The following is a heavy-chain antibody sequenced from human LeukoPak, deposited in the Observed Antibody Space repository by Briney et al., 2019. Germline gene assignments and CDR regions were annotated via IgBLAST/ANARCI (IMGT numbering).Heavy chain of an antibody. V-gene: IGHV3-33*06. CDR1: GFTFSSYG. Sequence: PGRSLRLSCAASGFTFSSYGMHWVRQAPGKGLEWVAVIWYDGSNKYYADSVKGRFTISRDNSKNTLYLQMNSLRAEDTAVYYCAKDRGLGIVGATIFDYWGQEPWSPSPQ. CDR3: AKDRGLGIVGATIFDY. D-gene: IGHD1-26*01. J-gene: IGHJ4*01. CDR2: IWYDGSNK.